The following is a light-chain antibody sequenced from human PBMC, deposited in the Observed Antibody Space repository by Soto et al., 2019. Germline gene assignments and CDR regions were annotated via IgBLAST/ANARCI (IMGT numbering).Light chain of an antibody. J-gene: IGLJ2*01. CDR2: DVT. CDR3: CSYAGRYTFDVV. Sequence: QSVLTQPRSVSGSPGRSVTISCTGTSSDVGGYNYVSWYQQHPGKAPKLMISDVTKRPSGVPDRFSGSKSGNTASLTISGLQAEDEADYYCCSYAGRYTFDVVFGGGTKLTVL. V-gene: IGLV2-11*01. CDR1: SSDVGGYNY.